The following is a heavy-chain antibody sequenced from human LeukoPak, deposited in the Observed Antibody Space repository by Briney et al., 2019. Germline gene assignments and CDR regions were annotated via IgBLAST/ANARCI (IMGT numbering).Heavy chain of an antibody. J-gene: IGHJ4*02. CDR3: TRDFSNTSGFKVVVDF. D-gene: IGHD6-19*01. V-gene: IGHV1-18*04. CDR1: GFTFTNYG. Sequence: ASVKVSCKASGFTFTNYGIAWVRPAPGQGLEWMGWISAYNGDKKYAQNFQGRLSMTTDSSMSTAYMELRSLRSDDTAVYYCTRDFSNTSGFKVVVDFWGQGTLVTVSS. CDR2: ISAYNGDK.